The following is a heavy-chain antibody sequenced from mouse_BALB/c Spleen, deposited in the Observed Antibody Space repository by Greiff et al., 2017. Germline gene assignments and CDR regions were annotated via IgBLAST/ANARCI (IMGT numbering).Heavy chain of an antibody. CDR2: ISSGGGST. Sequence: EVMLVESGGGLVKPGGSLKLSCAASGFAFSSYDMSWVRQTPEKRLEWVAYISSGGGSTYYPDTVKGRFTISRDNAKNTLYLQMSSLKSEDTAMYYCARHLYDGYLYYYAMDYWGQGTSVTVSS. D-gene: IGHD2-3*01. J-gene: IGHJ4*01. CDR3: ARHLYDGYLYYYAMDY. CDR1: GFAFSSYD. V-gene: IGHV5-12-1*01.